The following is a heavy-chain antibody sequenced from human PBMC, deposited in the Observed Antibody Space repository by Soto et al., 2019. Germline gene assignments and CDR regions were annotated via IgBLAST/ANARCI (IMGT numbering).Heavy chain of an antibody. J-gene: IGHJ4*02. CDR2: IGPGSGAT. V-gene: IGHV1-2*02. Sequence: ASVKVSCKASGYTFTGHYIHWVRQAPEQGPEWMGEIGPGSGATRYAQKFHGRVTMTRDTSITTVYMELKNLSPDATAVYYCGRGRSGQIVVFYWGQGTPVTVSS. CDR1: GYTFTGHY. D-gene: IGHD1-26*01. CDR3: GRGRSGQIVVFY.